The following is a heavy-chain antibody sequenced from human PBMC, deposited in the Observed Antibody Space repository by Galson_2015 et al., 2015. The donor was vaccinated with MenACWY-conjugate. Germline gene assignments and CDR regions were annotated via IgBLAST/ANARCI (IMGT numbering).Heavy chain of an antibody. CDR2: ISPTSGNI. Sequence: SLRLSCAASGFSISNFGMNWVRQAPGKGLEWVSYISPTSGNIYYADPVKGRFTISRDNAKNSLYLQMNSLRDEDSAVYYCARRDARVAKLVGACDLWGQGTKVTVSS. CDR3: ARRDARVAKLVGACDL. J-gene: IGHJ3*01. CDR1: GFSISNFG. D-gene: IGHD1-26*01. V-gene: IGHV3-48*02.